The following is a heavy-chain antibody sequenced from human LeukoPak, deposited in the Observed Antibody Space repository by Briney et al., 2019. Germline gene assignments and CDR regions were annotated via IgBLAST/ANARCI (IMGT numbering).Heavy chain of an antibody. D-gene: IGHD6-13*01. CDR3: ARSRVAAAGDPYFDY. Sequence: PGGSLRLSCAASGFTFSSYWMSWVRQAPGKGLEWVANIKQDGSEKYYVDSVKGRFTISSDNAKNSLYLQMNSLRAEDTAVYYCARSRVAAAGDPYFDYWGQGTLVTVSS. J-gene: IGHJ4*02. CDR1: GFTFSSYW. V-gene: IGHV3-7*01. CDR2: IKQDGSEK.